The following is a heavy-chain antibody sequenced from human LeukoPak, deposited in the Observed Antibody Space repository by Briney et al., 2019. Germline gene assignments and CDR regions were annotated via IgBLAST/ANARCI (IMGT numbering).Heavy chain of an antibody. J-gene: IGHJ3*02. D-gene: IGHD1-26*01. CDR3: AREDWEGGAFDI. V-gene: IGHV3-30*02. CDR1: GFAFSRYG. Sequence: GGSLRLSCAASGFAFSRYGMHWVRQAPGKGLEWVAFIPYDGSNKYYADSVKGRFTISRDNSKNTLYLQMNSLRAEDTAVYYCAREDWEGGAFDIWGQGTMVTVSS. CDR2: IPYDGSNK.